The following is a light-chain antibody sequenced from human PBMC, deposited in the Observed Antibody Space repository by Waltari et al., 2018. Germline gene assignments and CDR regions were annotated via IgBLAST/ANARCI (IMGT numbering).Light chain of an antibody. CDR1: QSISDW. J-gene: IGKJ5*01. Sequence: DIQMTQSPSTLSASVGDRVTITCRASQSISDWLAWYQQKPGKAPKLLIYKASSLESGVPSRFSGSGSGTEFTLTISSLQPDDFATYYCQPYNSYSIMFAQGTRLEIK. CDR3: QPYNSYSIM. CDR2: KAS. V-gene: IGKV1-5*03.